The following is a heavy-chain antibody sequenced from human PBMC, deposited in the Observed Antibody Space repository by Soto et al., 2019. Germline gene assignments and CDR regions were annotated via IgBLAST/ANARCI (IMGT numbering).Heavy chain of an antibody. Sequence: QVQLQESGPGLVKPSETLSLTCTVSGGSITSYYWNWIRQPPGKGLEWIGYIYSSGSTNYNPPLTGRVTMSLDTSKNQVSLHVTSVTAADTAVYYCAATPRYWGQGRLVTVSS. V-gene: IGHV4-59*01. D-gene: IGHD2-15*01. CDR1: GGSITSYY. CDR2: IYSSGST. J-gene: IGHJ4*02. CDR3: AATPRY.